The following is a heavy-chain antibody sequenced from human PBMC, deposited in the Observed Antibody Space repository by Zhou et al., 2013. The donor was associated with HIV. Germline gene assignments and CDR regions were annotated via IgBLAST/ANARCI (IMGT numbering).Heavy chain of an antibody. CDR2: INPNSGGT. J-gene: IGHJ4*02. D-gene: IGHD3-22*01. CDR1: GYTFTGYY. Sequence: QVQLVQSGAEVKKPGASVKVSCKASGYTFTGYYMHWVRQAPGQGLEWMGWINPNSGGTNYAQKFQGRVTMTRDTSISTAYMELSRLRSDDTAVYYCARARLYDSSGYYSFDYWGQGTLVTVSS. V-gene: IGHV1-2*02. CDR3: ARARLYDSSGYYSFDY.